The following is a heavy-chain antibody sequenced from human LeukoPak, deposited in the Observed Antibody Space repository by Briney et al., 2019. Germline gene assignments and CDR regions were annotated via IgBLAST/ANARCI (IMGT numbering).Heavy chain of an antibody. V-gene: IGHV4-34*01. CDR3: ARAINIVVVPASGFDP. CDR2: INHSGST. J-gene: IGHJ5*02. Sequence: SETLSLTCAAYGGSFSGYYWSWIRQPPGKGLEWIGEINHSGSTNYNPSLKSRVTISVDTSKNQFSLKLSSVTAADTAVYYCARAINIVVVPASGFDPWGQGTLVTVSS. D-gene: IGHD2-2*01. CDR1: GGSFSGYY.